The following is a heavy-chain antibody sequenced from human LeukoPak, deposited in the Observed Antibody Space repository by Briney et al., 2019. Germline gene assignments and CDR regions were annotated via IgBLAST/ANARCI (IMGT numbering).Heavy chain of an antibody. D-gene: IGHD2-15*01. V-gene: IGHV4-59*01. J-gene: IGHJ4*02. CDR3: ARHPEVAHFDY. Sequence: SETLSLTCTVSGASISSYYWTWIRQTPGKGLEWIGCVYDSGNTNYNPSLKSRVTISQDTSKNEFSLSLTSVTAADAAVYYCARHPEVAHFDYWGQGTLVTVSS. CDR1: GASISSYY. CDR2: VYDSGNT.